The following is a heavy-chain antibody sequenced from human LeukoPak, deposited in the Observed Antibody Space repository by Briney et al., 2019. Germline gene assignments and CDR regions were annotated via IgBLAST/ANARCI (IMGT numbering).Heavy chain of an antibody. D-gene: IGHD3-16*01. J-gene: IGHJ4*02. CDR1: GFTFSGLA. V-gene: IGHV3-23*01. CDR3: AKDYAVGSIDY. CDR2: ISRSGEST. Sequence: GGTLRLSCAASGFTFSGLAMSWIRQAPGKGLEWVSSISRSGESTFYADSVRGRFTISRDNSKNTVSLQMESLRAEDTALYYCAKDYAVGSIDYWGQGTLVTVAS.